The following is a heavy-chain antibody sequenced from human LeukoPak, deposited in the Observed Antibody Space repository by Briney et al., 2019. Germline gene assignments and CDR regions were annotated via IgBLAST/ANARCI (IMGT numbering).Heavy chain of an antibody. V-gene: IGHV5-51*01. J-gene: IGHJ4*02. CDR3: ARRSRYSGYDLHYFDY. Sequence: GESLKISCKGSGYSFTSYWIGWVRQMPGKGLAWMGFIYPGDSDTRYSPSFQGQVTISADKSISTAYLQRSSLKASDTAMYYCARRSRYSGYDLHYFDYWGQGTLVTVSS. D-gene: IGHD5-12*01. CDR1: GYSFTSYW. CDR2: IYPGDSDT.